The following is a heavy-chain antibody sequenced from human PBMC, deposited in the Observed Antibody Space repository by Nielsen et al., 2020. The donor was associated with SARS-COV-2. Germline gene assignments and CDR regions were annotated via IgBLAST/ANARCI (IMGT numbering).Heavy chain of an antibody. D-gene: IGHD2-2*02. CDR1: GGSVSSNDW. J-gene: IGHJ6*03. CDR3: ARGHLVVVPSPILGLGPFFYSFYLDV. V-gene: IGHV4-4*02. CDR2: VSHSGST. Sequence: SGTLSLTCAVSGGSVSSNDWWPWVRQSPGKGLEWIGEVSHSGSTNYSPSLKSRVTLSMDKSRRQFSLRLASVSAADTAVYFCARGHLVVVPSPILGLGPFFYSFYLDVWGKGTTVTVSS.